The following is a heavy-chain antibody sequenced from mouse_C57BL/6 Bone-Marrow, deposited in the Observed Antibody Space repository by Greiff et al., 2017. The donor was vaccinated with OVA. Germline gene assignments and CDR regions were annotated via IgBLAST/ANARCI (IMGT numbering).Heavy chain of an antibody. D-gene: IGHD2-3*01. J-gene: IGHJ3*01. Sequence: VQLQQSGPELVKPGASVKISCKASGYTFTDYYMNWVKQSHGKSLEWIGDINPNNGGTSYNQKFKGKSTLTVDKSSSTAYMELRSLTSEDSAVYYFASSDGYYPGWFAYGDRGTGVTVSA. V-gene: IGHV1-26*01. CDR3: ASSDGYYPGWFAY. CDR1: GYTFTDYY. CDR2: INPNNGGT.